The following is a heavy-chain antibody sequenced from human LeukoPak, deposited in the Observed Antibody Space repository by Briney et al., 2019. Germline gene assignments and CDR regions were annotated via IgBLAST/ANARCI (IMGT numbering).Heavy chain of an antibody. Sequence: ASVKVSCKASGGTFSSYAISWVRQAPGQGLEWMGGIIPIFGTANYAQKFQGRVTITADKSTSTAYMELSSLRSEDLAVYYCARSLTGYYYFDYWGQGTLVTVSS. CDR1: GGTFSSYA. J-gene: IGHJ4*02. D-gene: IGHD3-9*01. CDR2: IIPIFGTA. V-gene: IGHV1-69*06. CDR3: ARSLTGYYYFDY.